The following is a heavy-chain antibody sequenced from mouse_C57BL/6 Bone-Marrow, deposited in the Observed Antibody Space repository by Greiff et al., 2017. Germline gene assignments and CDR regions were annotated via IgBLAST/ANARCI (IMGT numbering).Heavy chain of an antibody. Sequence: EVQGVESGGGLVQPGGSLKLSCAASGFTFSSYGMSWVRQTPDKRLEWVATISSGGSYTYYPDSVKGRFTISRDNAKNTLYLQRRRLKSEDTAMYYCARHSYYYGSSYDYWGQGTTLTVSS. D-gene: IGHD1-1*01. CDR1: GFTFSSYG. J-gene: IGHJ2*01. CDR2: ISSGGSYT. V-gene: IGHV5-6*01. CDR3: ARHSYYYGSSYDY.